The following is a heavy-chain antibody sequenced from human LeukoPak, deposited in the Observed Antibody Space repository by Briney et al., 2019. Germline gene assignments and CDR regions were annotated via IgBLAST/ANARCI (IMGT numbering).Heavy chain of an antibody. CDR2: IYYSGST. CDR3: AREYSSSSGIAFDI. Sequence: PSETLSLTCTVSGGSISSGDYYWSWIRQPPGKGLEWIGYIYYSGSTYYNPSLRSRVTISVDTSKNQFSLKLSSVTAADTAVYYCAREYSSSSGIAFDIWGQGTMVTVSS. D-gene: IGHD6-6*01. CDR1: GGSISSGDYY. V-gene: IGHV4-30-4*01. J-gene: IGHJ3*02.